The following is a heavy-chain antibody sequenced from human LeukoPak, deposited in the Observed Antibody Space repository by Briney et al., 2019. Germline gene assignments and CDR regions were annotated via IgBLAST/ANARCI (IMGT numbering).Heavy chain of an antibody. CDR2: IKSKTDGGTT. Sequence: GGSLRLSCAASGFTFSNAWMSWVRQAPGKGLEWVGRIKSKTDGGTTDYAAPVKGRFTISRDDSKNTLYLQMNSLKTEDTAVYYCTTDCGRIDPEWELAWGQGTLVTVSS. V-gene: IGHV3-15*01. CDR3: TTDCGRIDPEWELA. CDR1: GFTFSNAW. J-gene: IGHJ5*02. D-gene: IGHD1-26*01.